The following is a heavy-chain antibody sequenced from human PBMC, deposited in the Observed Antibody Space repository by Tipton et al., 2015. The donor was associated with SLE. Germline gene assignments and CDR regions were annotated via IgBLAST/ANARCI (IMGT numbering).Heavy chain of an antibody. J-gene: IGHJ5*02. V-gene: IGHV3-30*02. Sequence: QLVQSGGGVVQPGGSLRLSCAASGFTFSSYAMRWVRQAPGKGLEWVAFIRYGGTNKYYADSVKGRFTISRDNAKNSVYLQMNSLRAEDTAVYYCARDRQLLRFLDWFPWFDPWGQGTLVTVSS. CDR3: ARDRQLLRFLDWFPWFDP. CDR1: GFTFSSYA. D-gene: IGHD3-3*01. CDR2: IRYGGTNK.